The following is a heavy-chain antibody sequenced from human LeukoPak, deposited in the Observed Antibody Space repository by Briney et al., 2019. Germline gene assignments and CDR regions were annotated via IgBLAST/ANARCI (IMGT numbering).Heavy chain of an antibody. D-gene: IGHD3-10*01. CDR1: GFTFSSYA. V-gene: IGHV3-30-3*01. CDR2: ISYDGSNK. Sequence: GGSLRLSCAASGFTFSSYAMHWVRQAPGKGLEWVAVISYDGSNKYYADSVKGRSTISRDNSKNTLYLQMNSLRAEDTAVYYCARDRPSITMVRGTPDYWGQGTLVTVSS. CDR3: ARDRPSITMVRGTPDY. J-gene: IGHJ4*02.